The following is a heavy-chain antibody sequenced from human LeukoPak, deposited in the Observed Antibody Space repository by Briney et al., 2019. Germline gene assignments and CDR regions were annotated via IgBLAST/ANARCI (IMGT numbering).Heavy chain of an antibody. J-gene: IGHJ5*02. CDR2: IYYSGST. Sequence: SETLPITCTVSGGSISSSSYYWGWIRQPPGKGLEWIGSIYYSGSTYYNPSLKSRVTISVDTSKNQFSLKQSSVTAADTAVYYCARSSGYSSSGGLNWFDTWGQGNLVSVPS. CDR3: ARSSGYSSSGGLNWFDT. CDR1: GGSISSSSYY. D-gene: IGHD6-13*01. V-gene: IGHV4-39*01.